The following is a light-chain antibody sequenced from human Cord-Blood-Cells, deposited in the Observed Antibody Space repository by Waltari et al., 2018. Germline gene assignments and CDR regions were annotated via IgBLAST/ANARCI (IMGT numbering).Light chain of an antibody. CDR1: SSDVGSSNL. V-gene: IGLV2-23*01. J-gene: IGLJ2*01. Sequence: QSALTQPASVSGSPGQSITISCTGTSSDVGSSNLVSWYQQHPGKATKLMIYEGSKRPSGVSNRFSGSKSGNTASLTISGLQAEDEADYYCCSYAGSSTVVFGGGTKLTVL. CDR2: EGS. CDR3: CSYAGSSTVV.